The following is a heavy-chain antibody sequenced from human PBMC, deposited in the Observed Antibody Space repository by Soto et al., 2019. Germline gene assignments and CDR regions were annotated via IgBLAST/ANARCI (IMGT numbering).Heavy chain of an antibody. CDR1: GYTFNSYC. D-gene: IGHD3-3*01. CDR3: ARGGSITIFGVVIIGINDY. J-gene: IGHJ4*02. V-gene: IGHV1-18*01. Sequence: GASVKVSCKASGYTFNSYCISWVRQAPGQGLEWMGWISAYNGNTNYAQKLQGRVTMTTDTSTSTAYMELRSLRSDDTAVYYCARGGSITIFGVVIIGINDYWGLGTLVTVSS. CDR2: ISAYNGNT.